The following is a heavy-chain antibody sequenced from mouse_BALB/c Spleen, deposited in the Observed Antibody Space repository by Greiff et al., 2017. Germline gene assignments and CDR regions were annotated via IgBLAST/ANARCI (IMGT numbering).Heavy chain of an antibody. D-gene: IGHD2-1*01. J-gene: IGHJ3*01. CDR2: IYPGDGDT. Sequence: QVQLQQSGAELVRSGASVKLSCTASGFNIKDYYMHWVKQRPGQGLEWIGAIYPGDGDTRYTQKFKGKATLTADKSSSTAYMQLSSLASEDSAVYYCARSNGNPFAYWGQGTLVTVSA. V-gene: IGHV1-87*01. CDR1: GFNIKDYY. CDR3: ARSNGNPFAY.